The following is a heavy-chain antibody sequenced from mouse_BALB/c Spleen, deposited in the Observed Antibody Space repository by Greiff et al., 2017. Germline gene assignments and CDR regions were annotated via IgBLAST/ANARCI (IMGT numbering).Heavy chain of an antibody. CDR2: ISDGGSYT. CDR3: ARGVLFSWFAY. Sequence: EVNVVESGGGLVKPGGSLKLSCAASGFTFSDYYMYWVRQTPEKRLEWVATISDGGSYTYYPDSVKGRFTISRDNAKNNLYLQMSSLKSEDTAMYYCARGVLFSWFAYWGQGTLVTVSA. CDR1: GFTFSDYY. V-gene: IGHV5-4*02. J-gene: IGHJ3*01.